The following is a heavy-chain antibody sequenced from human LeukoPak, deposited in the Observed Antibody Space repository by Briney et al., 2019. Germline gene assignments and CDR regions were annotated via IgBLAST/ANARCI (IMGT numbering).Heavy chain of an antibody. CDR3: ARGALKCDPCFFDR. D-gene: IGHD2-21*01. CDR2: ISGSGGTI. J-gene: IGHJ4*02. Sequence: PGGSLRLSCAASGFTFSSYDMNWVRQAPGKGLEWASSISGSGGTIYYADSVKGRFTISRDNANNSLYLQMNSLRAEDTAVYYCARGALKCDPCFFDRWGQGTLVTVSS. V-gene: IGHV3-48*03. CDR1: GFTFSSYD.